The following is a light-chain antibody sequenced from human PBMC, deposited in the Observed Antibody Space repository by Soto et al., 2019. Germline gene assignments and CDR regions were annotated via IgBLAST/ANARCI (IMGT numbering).Light chain of an antibody. J-gene: IGKJ4*01. CDR2: DAS. CDR3: QQRSNWPLT. Sequence: EIVLTQSPATLSLSPGERATLSCRASQSVSSYLAWYQQKPGQAPRLLIYDASSRTTGIPARFSGSGSGTDFTLTISRLEPEDFAVYYCQQRSNWPLTFGGGTKVEIK. V-gene: IGKV3-11*01. CDR1: QSVSSY.